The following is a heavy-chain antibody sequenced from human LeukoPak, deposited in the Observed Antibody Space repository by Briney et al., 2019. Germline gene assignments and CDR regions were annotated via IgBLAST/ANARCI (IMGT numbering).Heavy chain of an antibody. V-gene: IGHV3-21*06. J-gene: IGHJ4*02. D-gene: IGHD1-26*01. Sequence: DSIQGRFTITRDNAENSLYLQMNSLRAEDTAVYYCARDGTGGSPYFDYWGQGTLVTVSS. CDR3: ARDGTGGSPYFDY.